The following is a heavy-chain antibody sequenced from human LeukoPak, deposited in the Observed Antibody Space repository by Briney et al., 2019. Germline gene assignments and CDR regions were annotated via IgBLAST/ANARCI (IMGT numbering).Heavy chain of an antibody. J-gene: IGHJ6*03. CDR1: GFTFSSYA. Sequence: EGSLRLSCAASGFTFSSYAMSWVRQAPGKGLEWVSAISGSGGSTYYADSVKGRFTISRDNSKNTLYLQMNSLRAEDTAVYYCAKARRLIRFAYMDVWGKGTTVTVSS. D-gene: IGHD3-10*01. CDR2: ISGSGGST. CDR3: AKARRLIRFAYMDV. V-gene: IGHV3-23*01.